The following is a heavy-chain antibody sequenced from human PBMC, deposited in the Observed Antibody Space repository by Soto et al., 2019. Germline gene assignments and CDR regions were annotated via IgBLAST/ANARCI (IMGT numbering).Heavy chain of an antibody. V-gene: IGHV1-18*01. CDR1: GYSFDDYG. CDR3: ARGSSGWYYGMDV. J-gene: IGHJ6*02. D-gene: IGHD6-19*01. Sequence: ASVKVSCKASGYSFDDYGISWVRQVPGQGLEWMGWISAYNGNTNYAQKLQGRVTMTTDTSTSTAYMELRSLRSDDTAVYYCARGSSGWYYGMDVWGQGTTVTASS. CDR2: ISAYNGNT.